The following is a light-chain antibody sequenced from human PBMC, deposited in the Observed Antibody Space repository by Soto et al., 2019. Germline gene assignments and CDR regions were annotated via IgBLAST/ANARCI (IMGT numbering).Light chain of an antibody. J-gene: IGLJ1*01. CDR1: SSNIRAGYD. Sequence: QSVLTQPPSVSGAPGQRVTIPCTGSSSNIRAGYDVHWYQQLPGTAPKLLIYGNSNRPSGVPDRFSGSKSGTSASLAITGLQAEDEADYYCQSYDSGLSGFYAFGTGTKVTVL. CDR3: QSYDSGLSGFYA. CDR2: GNS. V-gene: IGLV1-40*01.